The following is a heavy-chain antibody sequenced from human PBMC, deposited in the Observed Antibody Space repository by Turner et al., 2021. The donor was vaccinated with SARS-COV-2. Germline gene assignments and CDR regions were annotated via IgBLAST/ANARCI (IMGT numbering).Heavy chain of an antibody. J-gene: IGHJ3*02. D-gene: IGHD6-19*01. V-gene: IGHV4-39*01. Sequence: QLQLQESGPGLVKPSETLSLTCTVSGGSISSSSYYWGWSRQPPGKGLEGIGSIYYSGSTYYNPPLKSRVTISVDTSKNQFSLKLNSVTAADTAVYYCASPGGNSGWFFAYDIWGQGTMVTVSS. CDR2: IYYSGST. CDR3: ASPGGNSGWFFAYDI. CDR1: GGSISSSSYY.